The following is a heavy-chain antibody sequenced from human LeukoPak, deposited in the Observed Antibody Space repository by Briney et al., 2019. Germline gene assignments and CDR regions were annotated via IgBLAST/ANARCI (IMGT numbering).Heavy chain of an antibody. CDR3: ARETGTVPFYNVLTGRQDFYYYMDV. CDR1: GDTFSSYG. D-gene: IGHD3-9*01. V-gene: IGHV1-69*05. Sequence: SVKVSCKASGDTFSSYGISWVRQAPGQGLEWMGGIIPISGTAEYAQKFQGRVTITTDESTSTAYMELSSLTSEDTAVYYCARETGTVPFYNVLTGRQDFYYYMDVWGKGTTVTVSS. CDR2: IIPISGTA. J-gene: IGHJ6*03.